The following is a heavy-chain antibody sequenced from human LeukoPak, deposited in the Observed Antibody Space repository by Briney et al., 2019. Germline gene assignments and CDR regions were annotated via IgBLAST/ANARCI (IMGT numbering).Heavy chain of an antibody. J-gene: IGHJ4*02. V-gene: IGHV3-48*01. CDR2: ISRDSSVK. CDR3: ARVRAAAEGTTFDY. CDR1: GFTFSGYS. Sequence: GGSLRLSCAASGFTFSGYSMNWVRQAPGKGLEWVSYISRDSSVKYYADSVKGRFTISRDNAKNSLYLQMNSLRAEDTAVFYCARVRAAAEGTTFDYWGQGTLVTVSS. D-gene: IGHD6-13*01.